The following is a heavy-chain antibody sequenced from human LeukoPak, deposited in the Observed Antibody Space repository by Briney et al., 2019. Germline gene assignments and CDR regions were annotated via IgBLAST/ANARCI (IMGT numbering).Heavy chain of an antibody. CDR3: ARGGVDDYVWGSYRIAHNWFDP. J-gene: IGHJ5*02. D-gene: IGHD3-16*02. V-gene: IGHV4-34*01. CDR2: INHSGST. Sequence: SETLSLTCAVYGGSFSGYYWSWIRQPPGKGLEWIGEINHSGSTNYNPSLKGRVTISVDTSKNQFSLKLRSVTAAETAVYYCARGGVDDYVWGSYRIAHNWFDPWGQGTLVTVSS. CDR1: GGSFSGYY.